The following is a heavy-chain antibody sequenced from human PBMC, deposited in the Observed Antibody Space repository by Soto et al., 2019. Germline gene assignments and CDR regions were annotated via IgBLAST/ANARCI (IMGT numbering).Heavy chain of an antibody. CDR2: ISTSSSFI. V-gene: IGHV3-21*01. J-gene: IGHJ6*02. CDR3: ARENKDVNKITIISSGFHGMDV. D-gene: IGHD6-25*01. CDR1: GFTFRSHS. Sequence: GGSLRLSCEGSGFTFRSHSMNWVRQAPGRGLEWVASISTSSSFIYYGDSVRGRFIISRDNAKNSLDLQMDSLGVEDTAVYYCARENKDVNKITIISSGFHGMDVWGQGITVTVSS.